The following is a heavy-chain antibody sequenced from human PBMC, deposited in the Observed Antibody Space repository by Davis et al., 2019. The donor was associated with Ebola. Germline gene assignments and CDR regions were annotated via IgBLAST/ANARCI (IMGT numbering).Heavy chain of an antibody. CDR1: GYTFTGYY. CDR2: IVPVLNVA. Sequence: AASVKVSCKASGYTFTGYYMHWVRQAPGQGLEWMGRIVPVLNVANYAQNFQGRVTFTADKSTSTAYLELNNLRSEDTAVYYCARVPHGMDVWGQGTTVTVSS. D-gene: IGHD4/OR15-4a*01. J-gene: IGHJ6*02. V-gene: IGHV1-69*02. CDR3: ARVPHGMDV.